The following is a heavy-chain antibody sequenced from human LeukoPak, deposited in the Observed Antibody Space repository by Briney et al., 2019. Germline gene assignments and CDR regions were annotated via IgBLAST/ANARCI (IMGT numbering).Heavy chain of an antibody. Sequence: GGSLRLSCAASGFTFSDYYMSWIRQAPGKGLEWVSYISSSGSTIYYADSVKGRFTISRDNAKNSLYLQMNSLRAEDTAVYYCARSLTTVTTSDAFDIWGQGTMVTVSS. V-gene: IGHV3-11*01. CDR2: ISSSGSTI. CDR1: GFTFSDYY. D-gene: IGHD4-17*01. CDR3: ARSLTTVTTSDAFDI. J-gene: IGHJ3*02.